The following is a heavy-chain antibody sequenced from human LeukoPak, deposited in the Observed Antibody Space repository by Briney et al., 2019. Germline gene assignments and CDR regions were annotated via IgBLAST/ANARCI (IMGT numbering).Heavy chain of an antibody. CDR1: GGSISSSSYY. CDR3: ARGYSYGYWFDP. CDR2: IYYSGST. Sequence: PSETLSLTCTVSGGSISSSSYYWGWIRQPPGKGLEWIGSIYYSGSTNYSPSLKSRVTISVDTSKNQFSLKLSSVTAADTAVYYCARGYSYGYWFDPWGQGTLVTVSS. V-gene: IGHV4-39*07. D-gene: IGHD5-18*01. J-gene: IGHJ5*02.